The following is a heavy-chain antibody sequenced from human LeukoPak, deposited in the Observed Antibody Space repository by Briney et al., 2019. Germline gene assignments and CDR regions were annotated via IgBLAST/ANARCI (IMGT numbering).Heavy chain of an antibody. CDR2: INTDGSST. CDR3: ARDARGYDPFY. V-gene: IGHV3-74*01. J-gene: IGHJ4*02. Sequence: PGGSLRLSCAASGFTFSTYWMHWVRQAQGKGLVWVSRINTDGSSTSYADSVKGRFTISRDNAKNTLYLQMNSLRVEDTAVYYCARDARGYDPFYWGQGTLVTVS. CDR1: GFTFSTYW. D-gene: IGHD3-3*01.